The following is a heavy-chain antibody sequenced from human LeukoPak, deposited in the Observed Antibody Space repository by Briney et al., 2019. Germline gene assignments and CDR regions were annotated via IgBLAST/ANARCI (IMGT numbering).Heavy chain of an antibody. CDR2: INSDGSST. Sequence: GGSLRLSCAASGFTISSYWMHWVRQAPGKGLVWVSHINSDGSSTSYADSVKGRFTISRDNAKNTLYLQMNSLRAEDTAVYYCARDGSGWSFDYWGQGTLVTVSS. D-gene: IGHD6-19*01. CDR1: GFTISSYW. CDR3: ARDGSGWSFDY. J-gene: IGHJ4*02. V-gene: IGHV3-74*01.